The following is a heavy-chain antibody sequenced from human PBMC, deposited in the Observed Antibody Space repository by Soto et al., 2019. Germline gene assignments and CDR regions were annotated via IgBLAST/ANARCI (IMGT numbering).Heavy chain of an antibody. J-gene: IGHJ6*03. CDR1: GYTFTSYG. V-gene: IGHV1-18*01. CDR2: ISAYNGNT. Sequence: ASVKVSCKASGYTFTSYGISWVRQAPGQGLEWMGWISAYNGNTNYAQKLQGRVTMTTDTSTSTAYMELRSLRSDDTAVYYCARATTRGGSPRWYYYYYMDVWGKGTTVTVSS. D-gene: IGHD2-15*01. CDR3: ARATTRGGSPRWYYYYYMDV.